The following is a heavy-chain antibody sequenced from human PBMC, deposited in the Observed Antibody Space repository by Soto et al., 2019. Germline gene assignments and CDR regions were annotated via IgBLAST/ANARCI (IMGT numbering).Heavy chain of an antibody. CDR2: ISYDGSNK. V-gene: IGHV3-30*18. J-gene: IGHJ6*02. Sequence: GESLKISCAASGFTFSSYGMHWVRQAPGKGLEWVAVISYDGSNKYYADSVKGRFTISRDNSKNTLYLQMNSLRAEDTAVYYCAKGYCSGGSCYGMDVWGQGTTVTVSS. CDR1: GFTFSSYG. D-gene: IGHD2-15*01. CDR3: AKGYCSGGSCYGMDV.